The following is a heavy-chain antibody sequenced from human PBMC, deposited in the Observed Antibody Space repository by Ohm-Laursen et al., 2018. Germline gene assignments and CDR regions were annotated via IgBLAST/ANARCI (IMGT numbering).Heavy chain of an antibody. CDR2: INHSGST. V-gene: IGHV4-34*01. J-gene: IGHJ4*02. CDR3: ARGHWVWGSYRSLDY. Sequence: GTLSLTCAVYGGSFRGYYWSWIRQPPGKGLEWIGEINHSGSTKYNPSLKSRVTISVDTSKNQFFLKRSSVTAADTAVYYCARGHWVWGSYRSLDYWGQGTLVTVSS. D-gene: IGHD3-16*02. CDR1: GGSFRGYY.